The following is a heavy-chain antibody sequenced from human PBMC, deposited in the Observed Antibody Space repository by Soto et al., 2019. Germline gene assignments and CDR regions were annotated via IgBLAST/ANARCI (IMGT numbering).Heavy chain of an antibody. CDR2: ISAYNGNT. CDR3: ARDQGGSYYY. J-gene: IGHJ4*02. V-gene: IGHV1-18*01. CDR1: GYTFTSYV. D-gene: IGHD1-26*01. Sequence: QVQLVQSGAEVKKPGASVKVSCKASGYTFTSYVSWVRQPPGQGLEWMGWISAYNGNTNYAQKLQGRVTMTTDTSTSTAYMELRSLRSDDTAVYYCARDQGGSYYYWGQGTLVTVSS.